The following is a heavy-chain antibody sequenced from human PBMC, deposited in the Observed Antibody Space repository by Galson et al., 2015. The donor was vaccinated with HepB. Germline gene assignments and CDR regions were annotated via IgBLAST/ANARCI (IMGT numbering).Heavy chain of an antibody. J-gene: IGHJ6*03. V-gene: IGHV1-46*01. Sequence: SVKVSCKASGYTFTSYYMHWVRQAPGQGLEWMGIINPSGGSTSYAQKFQGRVTMTRDTSTSTVYMELSSLRSEDTAVYYCARDTRHPQLNPDYYYMDVWGKGTTVTVSS. CDR2: INPSGGST. CDR3: ARDTRHPQLNPDYYYMDV. CDR1: GYTFTSYY. D-gene: IGHD2-2*01.